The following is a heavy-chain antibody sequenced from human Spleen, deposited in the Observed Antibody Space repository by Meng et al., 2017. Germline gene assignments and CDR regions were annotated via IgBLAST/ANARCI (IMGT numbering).Heavy chain of an antibody. V-gene: IGHV4-30-4*01. CDR2: ISYSGST. J-gene: IGHJ5*02. D-gene: IGHD2-15*01. CDR3: ARDQAATSRTEFDP. CDR1: GGSISSGDYF. Sequence: QVQLQESGPGLVKPSQTLSLTCSVSGGSISSGDYFWSWIRQPPGKGLEWIGCISYSGSTYYDPSLKSRITISVDTSKNQFSLKLSSMTPEDTAVYYCARDQAATSRTEFDPWGQGTLVTVSS.